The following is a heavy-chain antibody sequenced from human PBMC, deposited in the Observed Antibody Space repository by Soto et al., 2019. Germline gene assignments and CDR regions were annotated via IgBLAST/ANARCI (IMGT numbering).Heavy chain of an antibody. CDR3: ARGSSYGDYDRNYYYYGIDV. D-gene: IGHD4-17*01. Sequence: PSETLSLTCTVSGCSISSSSYYWGWIRQPPGKGLEWIGSIYYSGSTYYNPSLKSRVTISVDTSKNQFSLKLSSVPAADTAVYYCARGSSYGDYDRNYYYYGIDVWGQGTTVTVSS. J-gene: IGHJ6*02. CDR2: IYYSGST. CDR1: GCSISSSSYY. V-gene: IGHV4-39*07.